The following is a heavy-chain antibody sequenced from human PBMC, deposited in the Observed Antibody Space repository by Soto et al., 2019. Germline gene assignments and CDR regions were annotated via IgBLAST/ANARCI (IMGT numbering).Heavy chain of an antibody. CDR2: ISGSGGST. CDR1: GFTFSSYA. Sequence: GGSLRLSCAASGFTFSSYAMSWVRQAPGKGLEWVSAISGSGGSTYYADSVKGRFTISRDNSKNTLYLQMNSLRAEDTAVYYCAKSGGRLLLRALDYWGQGTLVTVSS. J-gene: IGHJ4*02. D-gene: IGHD3-22*01. V-gene: IGHV3-23*01. CDR3: AKSGGRLLLRALDY.